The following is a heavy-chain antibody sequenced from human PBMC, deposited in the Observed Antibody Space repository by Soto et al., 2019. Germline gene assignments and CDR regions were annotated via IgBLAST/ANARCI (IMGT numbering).Heavy chain of an antibody. Sequence: LRLSCAASGFTVSSNYMSWVRQAPGKGLEWVSVIYSGGSTYYADSMKGRFTISRDNSKNTLYLQMNSLRAEDTAVYYCARRSSSWYGYGMDVWGQGTTVTVSS. J-gene: IGHJ6*02. CDR3: ARRSSSWYGYGMDV. V-gene: IGHV3-53*01. CDR1: GFTVSSNY. D-gene: IGHD6-13*01. CDR2: IYSGGST.